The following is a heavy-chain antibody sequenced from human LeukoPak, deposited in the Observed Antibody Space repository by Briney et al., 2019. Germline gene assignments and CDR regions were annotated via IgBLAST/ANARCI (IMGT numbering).Heavy chain of an antibody. D-gene: IGHD6-19*01. CDR1: GFTFSSYG. J-gene: IGHJ5*02. V-gene: IGHV3-30*02. Sequence: GGSLRLSCAASGFTFSSYGMSWVSQAPGKGLKWVAFIRHDGTNKFYADSVKGRFTISRDNSRNTLFLQMDSLSIEATAVYFCAKEKVAYYSSAWAGLFDTWGQGALVTVSS. CDR2: IRHDGTNK. CDR3: AKEKVAYYSSAWAGLFDT.